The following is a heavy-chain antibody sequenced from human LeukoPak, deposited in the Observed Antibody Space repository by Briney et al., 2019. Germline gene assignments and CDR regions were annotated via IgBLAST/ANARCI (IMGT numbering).Heavy chain of an antibody. Sequence: SETLSLTCTVSGGSISSYYWSWIRQPAGKGLESIGHISTSGSTNYNPSLKSRVTMSVDTSKNQFSLKLSSVTAADTAVYYCARRGYYGSGSYKDYWGQGTLVTVSS. J-gene: IGHJ4*02. V-gene: IGHV4-4*07. CDR2: ISTSGST. D-gene: IGHD3-10*01. CDR1: GGSISSYY. CDR3: ARRGYYGSGSYKDY.